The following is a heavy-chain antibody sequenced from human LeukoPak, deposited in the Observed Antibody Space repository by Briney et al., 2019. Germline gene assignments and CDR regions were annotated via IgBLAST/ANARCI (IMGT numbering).Heavy chain of an antibody. CDR3: APGVVTRDAFDI. D-gene: IGHD4-23*01. V-gene: IGHV1-69*01. J-gene: IGHJ3*02. CDR1: GGTFSSYA. Sequence: SVKVSCKASGGTFSSYAISWVRQAPGQGLEWMGGIVPIFGTANYAQKFQGRVTITADESTSTAYMELSSLRSEDTAVYYCAPGVVTRDAFDIWGQGTMVTVSS. CDR2: IVPIFGTA.